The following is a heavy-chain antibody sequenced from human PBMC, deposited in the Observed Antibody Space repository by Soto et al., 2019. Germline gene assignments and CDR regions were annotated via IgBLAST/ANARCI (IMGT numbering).Heavy chain of an antibody. V-gene: IGHV1-69*13. CDR3: ARRSLVGATPGYFDY. J-gene: IGHJ4*02. Sequence: GASVKVSCKASGGTFNSYTISWVLQAPGQGLEWMGGIIPIFGTANYAQKFQGRVTITADESTSTAYMELSSLRSEDTAVYYCARRSLVGATPGYFDYWGQGTLVTVSS. CDR1: GGTFNSYT. D-gene: IGHD1-26*01. CDR2: IIPIFGTA.